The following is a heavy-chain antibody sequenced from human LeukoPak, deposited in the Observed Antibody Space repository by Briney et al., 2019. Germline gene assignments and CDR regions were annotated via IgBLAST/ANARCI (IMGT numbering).Heavy chain of an antibody. CDR3: ARYYFWTGSYFYDY. CDR2: IYPGDSDT. V-gene: IGHV5-51*01. J-gene: IGHJ4*02. Sequence: GESLEISCKTSGFTFTTHWIAWVRRKPGEGLELMGIIYPGDSDTNYSPAFQGQVTISADKSTNTAYLLWSSLKASDTAMYYCARYYFWTGSYFYDYWGQGTLVTVSS. D-gene: IGHD3/OR15-3a*01. CDR1: GFTFTTHW.